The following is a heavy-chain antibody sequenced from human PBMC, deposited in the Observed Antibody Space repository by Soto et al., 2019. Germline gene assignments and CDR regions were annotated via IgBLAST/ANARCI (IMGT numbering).Heavy chain of an antibody. J-gene: IGHJ6*03. V-gene: IGHV3-23*01. D-gene: IGHD2-15*01. Sequence: GGSLRLSCAASGFTFSSYAMNWVRQAPGKGLEWVSAISGSGGSTYYADSVKGRFTISRDNSKNTLYLQMNSLRAEDTAVYYCARVVSCSGRTCPHYYMDVWGKGTTVTVSS. CDR2: ISGSGGST. CDR3: ARVVSCSGRTCPHYYMDV. CDR1: GFTFSSYA.